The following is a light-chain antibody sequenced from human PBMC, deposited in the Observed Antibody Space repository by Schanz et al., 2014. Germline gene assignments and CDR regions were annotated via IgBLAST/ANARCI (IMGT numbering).Light chain of an antibody. V-gene: IGKV1D-8*03. CDR1: QGISSY. Sequence: VIWMTQSPSLLSASTGDRVTISCRMSQGISSYLAWYQQKPGKAPKLLIYDASNLQSEVPSRFSGSGSGTEFTLTISRLHPDDFATYYCQQYNSVMYTFGQGTKLEIK. CDR2: DAS. J-gene: IGKJ2*01. CDR3: QQYNSVMYT.